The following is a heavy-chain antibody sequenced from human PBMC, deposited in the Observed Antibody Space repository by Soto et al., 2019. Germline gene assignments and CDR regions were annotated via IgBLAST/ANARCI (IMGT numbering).Heavy chain of an antibody. CDR3: AKETGYSYGFQPNTLDV. CDR1: GFTFSRYA. CDR2: ISSRGDRT. D-gene: IGHD5-18*01. V-gene: IGHV3-23*01. J-gene: IGHJ6*02. Sequence: GGSLRLSCAGSGFTFSRYAMNWVRQAPGKGLEWVSIISSRGDRTSYAESVKGRFTISRDDSKNTLFLHMNSLGAEDTAVYYCAKETGYSYGFQPNTLDVWGQGTTVTVSS.